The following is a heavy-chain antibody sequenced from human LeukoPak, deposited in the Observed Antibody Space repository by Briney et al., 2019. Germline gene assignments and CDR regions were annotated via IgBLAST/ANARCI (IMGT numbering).Heavy chain of an antibody. J-gene: IGHJ4*02. CDR3: ASGGSSGQWLVHDY. D-gene: IGHD6-19*01. V-gene: IGHV4-34*01. Sequence: PSETLSLTCAVYGGSFSGYYWSWIRQPPGKALEWIGEINHSGSTNYNPSLKSRVTISVDTSKNQFSLKLSSVTAADTAVYYCASGGSSGQWLVHDYWGQGTLVTVSS. CDR2: INHSGST. CDR1: GGSFSGYY.